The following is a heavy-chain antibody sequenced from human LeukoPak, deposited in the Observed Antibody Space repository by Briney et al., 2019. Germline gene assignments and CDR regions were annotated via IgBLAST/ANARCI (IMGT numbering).Heavy chain of an antibody. CDR2: IYYSGST. D-gene: IGHD1-26*01. J-gene: IGHJ4*02. CDR3: ARDRPRGSYLTILDFDY. Sequence: SETLSLTCTVSGGSINSSSYFWGWIRQPPGKGLEWIGTIYYSGSTYYNPSLKSRVTISVDTSKNQFSLKLSSVTAADTAVYYCARDRPRGSYLTILDFDYWGQGTLVTVSS. V-gene: IGHV4-39*07. CDR1: GGSINSSSYF.